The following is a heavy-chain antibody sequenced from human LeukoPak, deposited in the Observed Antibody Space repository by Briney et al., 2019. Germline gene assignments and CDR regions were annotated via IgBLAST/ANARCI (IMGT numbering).Heavy chain of an antibody. D-gene: IGHD6-19*01. CDR1: GGSFSGYY. V-gene: IGHV4-34*01. CDR3: ASIAVAGGIDY. J-gene: IGHJ4*02. CDR2: INHSGST. Sequence: PSETLSLTCAVYGGSFSGYYWGWIRQPPGKGLGWIGEINHSGSTNYNPSLKSRVTISVDTSKNQFSLKLSSVTAADTAVYYCASIAVAGGIDYWGQGTLVTVSS.